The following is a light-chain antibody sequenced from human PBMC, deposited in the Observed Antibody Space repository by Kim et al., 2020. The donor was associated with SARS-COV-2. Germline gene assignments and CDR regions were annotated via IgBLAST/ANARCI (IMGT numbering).Light chain of an antibody. Sequence: PASISCRSSQSLGYNDGNTYLSWFQQRPGQSPRRLIYQVSNRDSGVPDRFSGGGSGTDFTLKISRVEAEDVGVYCCMQSTRRPPNSFGRGPSWRS. CDR2: QVS. CDR3: MQSTRRPPNS. CDR1: QSLGYNDGNTY. V-gene: IGKV2-30*01. J-gene: IGKJ2*01.